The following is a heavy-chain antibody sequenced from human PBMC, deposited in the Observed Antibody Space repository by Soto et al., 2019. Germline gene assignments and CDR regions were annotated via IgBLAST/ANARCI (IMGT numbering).Heavy chain of an antibody. J-gene: IGHJ2*01. D-gene: IGHD2-15*01. V-gene: IGHV4-30-4*01. CDR2: IYYSGST. CDR1: GGSISSGDYY. Sequence: NPSETLSLTCTVSGGSISSGDYYWSWIRQPPGKGLEWIGYIYYSGSTYYNPSLKSRVTISVDTSKNQFSLKLSSVTAADTAVYYCAMISRCSGGSCYPNYWYFDLWGRGTLVTVSS. CDR3: AMISRCSGGSCYPNYWYFDL.